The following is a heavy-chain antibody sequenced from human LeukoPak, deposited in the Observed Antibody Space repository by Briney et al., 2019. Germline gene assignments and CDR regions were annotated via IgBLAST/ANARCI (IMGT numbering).Heavy chain of an antibody. CDR3: AKDYYDSSGYYIGYYYGMDV. V-gene: IGHV3-30*18. Sequence: SGRSLRLSCAASGFTFSSYGMHWVRQAPGKGLEWVAVISYDGSNKYYADSVKGRFTISRDNSKNTLYLQMNSLRAEDTAVYYCAKDYYDSSGYYIGYYYGMDVWGQGTTVTVSS. J-gene: IGHJ6*02. CDR2: ISYDGSNK. D-gene: IGHD3-22*01. CDR1: GFTFSSYG.